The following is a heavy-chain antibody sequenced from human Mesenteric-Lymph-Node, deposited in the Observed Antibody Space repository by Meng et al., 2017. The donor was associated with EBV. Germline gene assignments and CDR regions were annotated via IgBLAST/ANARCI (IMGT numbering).Heavy chain of an antibody. CDR1: GGSISSSNL. Sequence: VQLLEWVPWLGKPSGTLALTCAVSGGSISSSNLWSWVRQPPGKGLEWIGEIFHSGSTNYNPSLRSRVTISVDKSKNQFSLKLSSVTAADTAVYYCAKITNSGGFNYFDYWGQGTLVTVSS. CDR3: AKITNSGGFNYFDY. J-gene: IGHJ4*02. D-gene: IGHD2-15*01. CDR2: IFHSGST. V-gene: IGHV4-4*02.